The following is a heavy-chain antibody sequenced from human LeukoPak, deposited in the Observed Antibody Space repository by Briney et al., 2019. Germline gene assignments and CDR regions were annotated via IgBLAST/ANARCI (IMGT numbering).Heavy chain of an antibody. CDR1: GGSISSGDYY. V-gene: IGHV4-30-4*01. CDR2: IYYSGGT. D-gene: IGHD2-2*01. Sequence: SSETLSLTCTVSGGSISSGDYYWSWIRQPPGKGLEWIGYIYYSGGTYYNPSLKSRVTISVDTSKNQFSLKLSSVTAADTAVYYCARVGRGSTSWIDYWGQGTLVTVSS. CDR3: ARVGRGSTSWIDY. J-gene: IGHJ4*02.